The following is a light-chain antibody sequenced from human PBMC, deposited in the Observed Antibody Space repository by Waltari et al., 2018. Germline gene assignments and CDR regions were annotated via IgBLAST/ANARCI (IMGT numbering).Light chain of an antibody. J-gene: IGLJ3*02. CDR1: RSDVGFSNL. V-gene: IGLV2-23*02. CDR2: EVI. CDR3: CSYAGRNIWV. Sequence: SALPQPASVSGSPGPSITISCPGTRSDVGFSNLVSGYQQHPGKAPELVVYEVISRPSGVSNRFSGSKSGNTASLTISGLQAEDEADYYCCSYAGRNIWVFGGGTKLTVL.